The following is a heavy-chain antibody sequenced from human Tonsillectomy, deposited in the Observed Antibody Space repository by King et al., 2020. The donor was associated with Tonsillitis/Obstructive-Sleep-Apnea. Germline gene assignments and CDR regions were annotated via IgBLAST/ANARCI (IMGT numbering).Heavy chain of an antibody. D-gene: IGHD3-9*01. Sequence: VQLVESGGGVVRPGRSLRLSCAASGFTFSSYAMHWVRQAPGKGLEWVAIISYDGTNKYYADSVKGRFTIFRDNSKNTLFLQMNTLRPDDTAVYYCARGGHDILTAFDYWGQGTLVTVSS. CDR1: GFTFSSYA. CDR3: ARGGHDILTAFDY. J-gene: IGHJ4*02. V-gene: IGHV3-30*04. CDR2: ISYDGTNK.